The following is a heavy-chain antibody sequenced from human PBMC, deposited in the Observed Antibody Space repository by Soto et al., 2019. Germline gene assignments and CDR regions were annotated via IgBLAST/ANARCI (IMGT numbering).Heavy chain of an antibody. J-gene: IGHJ4*02. CDR2: ISAYSGNT. CDR1: DYTFTSYD. V-gene: IGHV1-18*01. CDR3: AREGQTEYYFDY. Sequence: QVQLVQSGAEVKKPGASVKVSCKASDYTFTSYDISWVRQAPGQGLEWMGWISAYSGNTNYAQKFQGRGTMTTDTSTSPAYMELRSLRSDATAVYYCAREGQTEYYFDYWGRGTLVTVSS.